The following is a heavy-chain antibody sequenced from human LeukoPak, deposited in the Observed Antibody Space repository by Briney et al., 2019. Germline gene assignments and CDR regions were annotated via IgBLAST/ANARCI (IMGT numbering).Heavy chain of an antibody. CDR2: IYYSGST. CDR1: GGSISSCY. J-gene: IGHJ6*02. CDR3: ARDLGPPYYYYGMDV. V-gene: IGHV4-59*01. Sequence: SETLSLTCTVSGGSISSCYWSWIRQPPGKGLEWIGYIYYSGSTNYNPSLKSRVTISVDTSKNRFSLKLSSVTAADTAVYYCARDLGPPYYYYGMDVWGQGTTVTVSS.